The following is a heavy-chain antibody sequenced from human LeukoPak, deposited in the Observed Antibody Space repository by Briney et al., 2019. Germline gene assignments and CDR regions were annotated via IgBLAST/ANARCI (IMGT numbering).Heavy chain of an antibody. Sequence: GGSLRLSCAASGFTFSTYSMNWVRQAPGKGLEWVSSIGSTSTYIYYADSVKGRFTISRDNAKNSLYLQMNNLRAEDTAVYYCARWDRFHGVWGQGTLVTVSS. CDR2: IGSTSTYI. J-gene: IGHJ4*02. CDR1: GFTFSTYS. CDR3: ARWDRFHGV. D-gene: IGHD1-14*01. V-gene: IGHV3-21*01.